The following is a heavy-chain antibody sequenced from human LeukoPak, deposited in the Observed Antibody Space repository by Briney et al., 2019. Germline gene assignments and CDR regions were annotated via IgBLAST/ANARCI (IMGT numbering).Heavy chain of an antibody. CDR3: AKGGKQLWSLPDY. CDR1: GFTFDDYA. J-gene: IGHJ4*02. V-gene: IGHV3-9*01. Sequence: PGRSLRLSCAASGFTFDDYAMHWVRQAPGKGLEWVSGISWNSGSIGYADSVKGRFTIPRDNAKNSLYLQMNSLRAEDTALYYCAKGGKQLWSLPDYWGQGTLVTVSS. D-gene: IGHD5-18*01. CDR2: ISWNSGSI.